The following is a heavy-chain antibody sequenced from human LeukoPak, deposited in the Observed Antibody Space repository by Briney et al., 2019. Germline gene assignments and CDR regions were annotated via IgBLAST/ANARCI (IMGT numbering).Heavy chain of an antibody. Sequence: GESLKISCKGSGYTFTSYWIGWVRQMPGKGLEWMGIINPGDSDTRYSPSFQGQVTISAAKSINTAYLQWNSLKASDTAMYYCARHRDYVPDIWGQGTMVTVSS. J-gene: IGHJ3*02. CDR3: ARHRDYVPDI. D-gene: IGHD3-16*01. CDR2: INPGDSDT. V-gene: IGHV5-51*01. CDR1: GYTFTSYW.